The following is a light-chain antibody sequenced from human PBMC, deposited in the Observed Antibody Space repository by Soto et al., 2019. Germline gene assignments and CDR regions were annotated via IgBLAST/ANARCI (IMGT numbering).Light chain of an antibody. J-gene: IGKJ5*01. CDR2: FAS. V-gene: IGKV1D-16*01. CDR1: QSVSGW. Sequence: DIQTTQSPSTLSASVGDTVTVTCRASQSVSGWLAWYQQKPEKAPKSLIYFASTLQSGVPSRFSASGSGTDFTLTISSLQPEDFATYYCQQFRSFPITFGQGTRLEI. CDR3: QQFRSFPIT.